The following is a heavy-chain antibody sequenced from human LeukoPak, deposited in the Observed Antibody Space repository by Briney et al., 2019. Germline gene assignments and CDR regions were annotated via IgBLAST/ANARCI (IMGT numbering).Heavy chain of an antibody. CDR3: ARDPGLNVFDY. J-gene: IGHJ4*02. CDR2: IIPIFGTA. Sequence: ASVKVSCKASGGTFSSYAISWVRQAPGQGLEWMGGIIPIFGTANYAQKSQGRVTITADESTSTAYMELSSLRSEDTAVYYCARDPGLNVFDYWGQGTLVTVSS. D-gene: IGHD3-16*01. CDR1: GGTFSSYA. V-gene: IGHV1-69*13.